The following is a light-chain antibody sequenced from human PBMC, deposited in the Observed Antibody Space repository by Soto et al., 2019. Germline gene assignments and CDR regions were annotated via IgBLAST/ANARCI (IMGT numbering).Light chain of an antibody. CDR1: SSDVGGYNY. CDR3: NSYTTSNTRQIV. V-gene: IGLV2-14*01. J-gene: IGLJ1*01. Sequence: QSALTQPASVSGFPGQSITISCTGTSSDVGGYNYVSWYQQHPGKAPKFIIYDVSNRPAGVSNRFSGSKAGNTASLTISGLQAEDEADYYCNSYTTSNTRQIVFGTGTKVTVL. CDR2: DVS.